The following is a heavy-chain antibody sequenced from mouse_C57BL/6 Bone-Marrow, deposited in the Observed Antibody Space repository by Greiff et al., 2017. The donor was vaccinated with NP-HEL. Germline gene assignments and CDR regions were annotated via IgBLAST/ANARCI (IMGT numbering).Heavy chain of an antibody. J-gene: IGHJ4*01. D-gene: IGHD2-5*01. V-gene: IGHV5-4*03. CDR1: GFTFSSYA. CDR3: ARGSYYSNYVLYAMDY. Sequence: EVKVVESGGGLVKPGGSLKLSCAASGFTFSSYAMSWVRQTPEKRLEWVATISDGGSYTYYPDNVKGRFTISRDNAKNNLYLQMSHLKSEDTAMYYCARGSYYSNYVLYAMDYWGQGTSVTVSS. CDR2: ISDGGSYT.